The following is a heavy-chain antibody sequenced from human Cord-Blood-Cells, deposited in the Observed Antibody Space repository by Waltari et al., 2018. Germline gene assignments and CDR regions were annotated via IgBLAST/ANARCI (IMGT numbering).Heavy chain of an antibody. CDR1: AGTFSSYA. J-gene: IGHJ4*02. Sequence: QVQLVQSGAEVKKPGSSVKVSCKASAGTFSSYAISWVRQAPGQGLEWMGGIIPIFGTANDAQKCQGRVTITADESTSTAYMELSSLRSEETAVYYCARGRITIFGVVPPYFDYWGQGTLVTVSS. V-gene: IGHV1-69*01. CDR3: ARGRITIFGVVPPYFDY. CDR2: IIPIFGTA. D-gene: IGHD3-3*01.